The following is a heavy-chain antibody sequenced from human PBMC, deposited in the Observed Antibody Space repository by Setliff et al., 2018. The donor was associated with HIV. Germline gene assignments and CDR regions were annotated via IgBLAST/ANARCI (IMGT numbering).Heavy chain of an antibody. CDR3: ARRGGELPV. V-gene: IGHV4-34*01. J-gene: IGHJ4*02. D-gene: IGHD1-26*01. CDR2: INHSGVT. Sequence: SETLSLTCAVYGPSFTGYYWNWIRQLPGKAFEWIGEINHSGVTYYNPSFKSRVNISLDLSKNQFSLRLSSLTAADTAVYYCARRGGELPVWGQGTVVTVSS. CDR1: GPSFTGYY.